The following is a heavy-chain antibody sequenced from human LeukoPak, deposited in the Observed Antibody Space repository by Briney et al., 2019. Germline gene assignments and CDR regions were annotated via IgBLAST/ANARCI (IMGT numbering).Heavy chain of an antibody. D-gene: IGHD6-13*01. Sequence: PGGSLRLSCAASGFTFSIYWMSWVRQAPGKGLEWVANIKQDGSEKYYVDSVKGRFTISRDNAKKSLYLQMNSLRAEDTAVYFCARVRFLQQLGYYIDYWGQGTLVTVSS. V-gene: IGHV3-7*01. CDR3: ARVRFLQQLGYYIDY. CDR2: IKQDGSEK. J-gene: IGHJ4*02. CDR1: GFTFSIYW.